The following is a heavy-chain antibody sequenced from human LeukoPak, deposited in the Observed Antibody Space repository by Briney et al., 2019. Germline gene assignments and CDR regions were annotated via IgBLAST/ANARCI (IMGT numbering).Heavy chain of an antibody. V-gene: IGHV3-53*01. CDR3: AKDKGAVTGTFDY. CDR2: IYSGGST. J-gene: IGHJ4*02. CDR1: GFTVSSNY. Sequence: GGSLRLSCAASGFTVSSNYMSWVRQAPGKGLEWVSVIYSGGSTYYADSVKGRFTISRHNSKNTLYLQMNSLRAEDTAVYYCAKDKGAVTGTFDYWGQGTLVTVSS. D-gene: IGHD1-14*01.